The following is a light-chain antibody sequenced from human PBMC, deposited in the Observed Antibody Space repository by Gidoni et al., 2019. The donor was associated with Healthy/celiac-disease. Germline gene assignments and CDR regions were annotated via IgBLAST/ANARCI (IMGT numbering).Light chain of an antibody. CDR1: STIIRNSA. Sequence: QSVLPQPPSVSEAPTPRVPISCSASSTIIRNSAVNWYQQVPGQAPKLLIYDDGLLPSGVSDRFSGSKPGTSASLAISGLQSEDEADYYCAAWDDSLNGWVFGGGTKLTVL. J-gene: IGLJ3*02. V-gene: IGLV1-36*01. CDR3: AAWDDSLNGWV. CDR2: DDG.